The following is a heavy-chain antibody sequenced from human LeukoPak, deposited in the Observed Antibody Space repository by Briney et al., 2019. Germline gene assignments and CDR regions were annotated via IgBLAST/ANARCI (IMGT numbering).Heavy chain of an antibody. CDR3: ARGGPNDFWSGYYYENWFDP. D-gene: IGHD3-3*01. V-gene: IGHV1-2*04. J-gene: IGHJ5*02. CDR2: INPNSGGT. Sequence: ASVKVSCKASGYTFTGYYMHWVRQAPGQGLEWMGWINPNSGGTNYAQKFQGWVTMTRDTSISTAYMELSRLRSDDTAVYYCARGGPNDFWSGYYYENWFDPWGQGTLVTVSS. CDR1: GYTFTGYY.